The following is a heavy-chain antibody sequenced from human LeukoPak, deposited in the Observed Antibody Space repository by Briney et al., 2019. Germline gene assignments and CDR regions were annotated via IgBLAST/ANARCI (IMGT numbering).Heavy chain of an antibody. D-gene: IGHD2-2*01. CDR1: GFTFSRYN. CDR2: ISSSSSYI. V-gene: IGHV3-21*01. CDR3: ARDSLYCSSTSCEAFDI. J-gene: IGHJ3*02. Sequence: GGSLRLSCAASGFTFSRYNMNWVRQAPGKGLEWVSSISSSSSYIYYADSLKGRFTISRDNAKNSLYLQMNSLRAEDTAVYYCARDSLYCSSTSCEAFDIWGQGTMVTVSS.